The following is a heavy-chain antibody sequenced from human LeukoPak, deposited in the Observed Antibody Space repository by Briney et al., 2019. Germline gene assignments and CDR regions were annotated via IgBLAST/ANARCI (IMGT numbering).Heavy chain of an antibody. CDR1: DASIRPYY. Sequence: IPSETLSLTCSVSDASIRPYYWSWIRQSPGQGLEWIGNIYYRGDINYNPSLKSRVIISIDTSKNQFSLKVTSLTAADTAVYYCATNKDWAEADWGQGTLVIVSS. V-gene: IGHV4-59*03. D-gene: IGHD3/OR15-3a*01. CDR3: ATNKDWAEAD. CDR2: IYYRGDI. J-gene: IGHJ4*02.